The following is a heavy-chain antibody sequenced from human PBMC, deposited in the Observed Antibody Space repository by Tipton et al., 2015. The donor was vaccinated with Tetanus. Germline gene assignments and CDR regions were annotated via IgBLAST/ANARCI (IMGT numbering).Heavy chain of an antibody. V-gene: IGHV4-30-4*01. CDR3: ARANNELPKKGPFDS. CDR2: VYSTATT. J-gene: IGHJ4*02. D-gene: IGHD1-1*01. CDR1: GGSISSGDYY. Sequence: TLSLTCTVSGGSISSGDYYWSWLRRPPGKGPEWIGSVYSTATTYYNPSLKSRVTISVDTSKNQFSLKLTSVTAADTAVYYCARANNELPKKGPFDSWGQGSLVIVSS.